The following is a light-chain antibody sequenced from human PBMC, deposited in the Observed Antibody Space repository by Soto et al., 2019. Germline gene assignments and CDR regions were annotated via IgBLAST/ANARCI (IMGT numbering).Light chain of an antibody. Sequence: DIQMTQSPSTLSASVGDRVTITCRASQSVNKWLAWFQQKPGKVPKLLIFDASTLQTGVPSRFGGGGSGTEFTLIISGLQPDDSATYYCQQLNVYPSTFGGGTKVDIK. V-gene: IGKV1-5*01. CDR2: DAS. CDR1: QSVNKW. J-gene: IGKJ4*01. CDR3: QQLNVYPST.